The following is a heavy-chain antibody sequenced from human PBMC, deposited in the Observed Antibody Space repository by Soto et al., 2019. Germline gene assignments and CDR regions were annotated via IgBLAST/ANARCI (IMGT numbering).Heavy chain of an antibody. D-gene: IGHD3-22*01. V-gene: IGHV4-59*01. CDR3: ARVTRPGYYESTGYFYFDS. CDR2: IYYSGTT. CDR1: GGSISSYY. Sequence: PEETLSLTCTVPGGSISSYYWSWIRQPPGKGLEWIGYIYYSGTTNYNPSLMSRITMSVDTSKKQFSLILSSVTTADTAVYYCARVTRPGYYESTGYFYFDSWGQGTLVTVSS. J-gene: IGHJ4*02.